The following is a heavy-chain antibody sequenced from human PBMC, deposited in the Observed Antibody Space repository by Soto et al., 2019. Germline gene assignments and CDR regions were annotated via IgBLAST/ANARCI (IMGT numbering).Heavy chain of an antibody. CDR1: GGSISSSSYY. CDR2: IYYSGST. V-gene: IGHV4-39*01. Sequence: QLQLQESGPGLVKPSETLSLTCTVSGGSISSSSYYWGWIRQPPGKGLEWIGSIYYSGSTYYNPSLKSRVTISVDTSKNQFSLKLSSVTAADTAVYYCARLSPGWYGGVYFDYWGQGTLVTVSS. D-gene: IGHD6-19*01. CDR3: ARLSPGWYGGVYFDY. J-gene: IGHJ4*02.